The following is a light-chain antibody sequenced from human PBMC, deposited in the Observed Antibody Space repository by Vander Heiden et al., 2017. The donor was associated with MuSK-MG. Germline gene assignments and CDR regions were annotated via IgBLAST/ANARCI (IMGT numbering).Light chain of an antibody. Sequence: DIQLTQSPSSLSASVGDRVTISCRASQDISKYLAWYQQKPGKAPKLLIYAASTLQSGVPSRFSGGGSGTDFTLTISSLQPEDVAAYYCQNDNSAPITFGGGTKVKIK. CDR2: AAS. CDR1: QDISKY. V-gene: IGKV1-27*01. J-gene: IGKJ4*01. CDR3: QNDNSAPIT.